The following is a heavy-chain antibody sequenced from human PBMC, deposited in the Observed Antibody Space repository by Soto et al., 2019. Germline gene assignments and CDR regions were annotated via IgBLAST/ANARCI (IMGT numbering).Heavy chain of an antibody. CDR2: IYYSGSI. J-gene: IGHJ4*02. D-gene: IGHD3-9*01. CDR3: ARHYYDILTGYSNFDY. CDR1: GGSISSYY. V-gene: IGHV4-59*08. Sequence: PSETLSLTCTVSGGSISSYYWSWIRQPPGKGLEWIGYIYYSGSINYNPSLKSRVTISVDTSKNQFSLKLSSVTAADTAVYYCARHYYDILTGYSNFDYWGQGTLVTVSS.